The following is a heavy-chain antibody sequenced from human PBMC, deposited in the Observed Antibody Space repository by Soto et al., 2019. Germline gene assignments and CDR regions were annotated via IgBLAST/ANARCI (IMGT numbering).Heavy chain of an antibody. CDR1: GYTFTGYY. J-gene: IGHJ6*02. V-gene: IGHV1-2*04. D-gene: IGHD2-2*01. CDR2: INPNRGGT. Sequence: ASVKVSCKASGYTFTGYYMHWVRQAPGQGLEWMGWINPNRGGTNYAQKFQGWVTMTRDTSISTAYMELSRLRSDDTAVYYCARDIVVVPAAMRGVVNCMDVWGQGTTVTVSS. CDR3: ARDIVVVPAAMRGVVNCMDV.